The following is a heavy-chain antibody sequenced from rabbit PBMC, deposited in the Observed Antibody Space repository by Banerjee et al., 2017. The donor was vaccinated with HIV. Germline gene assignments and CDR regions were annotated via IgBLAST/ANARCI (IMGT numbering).Heavy chain of an antibody. CDR2: IVTGSGTT. V-gene: IGHV1S43*01. CDR3: ARGSAGGGDGLNL. D-gene: IGHD4-2*01. CDR1: GFDFSSYYY. J-gene: IGHJ4*01. Sequence: QSLEESGGDLVKPEGSLTLTCTASGFDFSSYYYMCWVRQAPGKGLEWIGCIVTGSGTTYYASWVNGRFTISRSTSLNTVTLQMTSLTAADTATYFCARGSAGGGDGLNLWGQGTLVTVS.